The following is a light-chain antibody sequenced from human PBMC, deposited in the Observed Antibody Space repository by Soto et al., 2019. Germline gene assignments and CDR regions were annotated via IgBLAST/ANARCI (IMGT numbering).Light chain of an antibody. CDR1: QGISSY. J-gene: IGKJ1*01. CDR3: QQYDKYST. CDR2: DAS. Sequence: EIQMTQSPSFLSASVVDRVTITCRASQGISSYLAWYQQKPGKAPNLLIYDASTLQGGVPSRFSGSGSGTEFTLTVTSLQPEDFATYFCQQYDKYSTFGHGTKV. V-gene: IGKV1-9*01.